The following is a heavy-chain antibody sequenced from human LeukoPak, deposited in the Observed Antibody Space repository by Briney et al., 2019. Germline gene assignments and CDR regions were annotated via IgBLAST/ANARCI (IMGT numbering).Heavy chain of an antibody. J-gene: IGHJ5*02. V-gene: IGHV4-34*01. CDR1: GGSFSNFY. CDR3: ARDLGWFDP. CDR2: INYTGST. Sequence: TSETLSLTCGVSGGSFSNFYWTWIRQPPGKGLEWIGEINYTGSTNYNPSFKSRVTISINTSKSHFFLMLSSVTAADTAVYYCARDLGWFDPWGQGTLVTVSS.